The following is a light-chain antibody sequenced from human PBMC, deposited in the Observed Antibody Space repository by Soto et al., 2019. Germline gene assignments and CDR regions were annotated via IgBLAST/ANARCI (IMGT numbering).Light chain of an antibody. CDR1: QSISSW. CDR2: KAS. J-gene: IGKJ1*01. Sequence: DLQMTQSPSTLSASVGDRVTITCRASQSISSWLAWYQQKPGKAPKLLIYKASSLESGVPSRFSGSGSGTEFTLTISSLQPDDFATYYCQQYSSYSWTFGQGTKV. V-gene: IGKV1-5*03. CDR3: QQYSSYSWT.